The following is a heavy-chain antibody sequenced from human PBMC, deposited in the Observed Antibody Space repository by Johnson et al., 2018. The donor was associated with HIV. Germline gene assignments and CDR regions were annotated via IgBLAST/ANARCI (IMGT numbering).Heavy chain of an antibody. D-gene: IGHD3-10*01. CDR1: GFIVTNYY. CDR3: AKDRYSYGSGAGIDAFDI. CDR2: IYGNERT. V-gene: IGHV3-53*01. Sequence: EQLVESGGGLIQPGGSVRLSCVASGFIVTNYYMSWVRQAPGKGLEWVSVIYGNERTFYAENSLYLQMNSLRTEDTALYYCAKDRYSYGSGAGIDAFDIWGQGTMVTVSS. J-gene: IGHJ3*02.